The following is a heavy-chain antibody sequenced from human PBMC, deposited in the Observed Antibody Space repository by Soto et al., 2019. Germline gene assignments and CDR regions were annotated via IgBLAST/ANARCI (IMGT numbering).Heavy chain of an antibody. CDR3: ARYRFSRYSSGLTDAFDI. CDR2: ISAYNGNT. CDR1: GYAYASYG. Sequence: ASLKGCWKAAGYAYASYGMSWVRQAPGQGLEWMGWISAYNGNTNYAQKLQGRVTMTTDTSTSTAYMELRSLRSDDTAVYYCARYRFSRYSSGLTDAFDIWGQGT. J-gene: IGHJ3*02. D-gene: IGHD6-19*01. V-gene: IGHV1-18*01.